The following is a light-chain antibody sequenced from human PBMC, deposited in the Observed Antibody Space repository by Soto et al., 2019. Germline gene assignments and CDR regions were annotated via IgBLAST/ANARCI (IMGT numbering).Light chain of an antibody. V-gene: IGKV2-28*01. CDR1: QSLLHSSGHNY. CDR3: MQALQTPHT. CDR2: LGS. J-gene: IGKJ1*01. Sequence: DSMMTPSPLSLHVTAGAAASISCSSSQSLLHSSGHNYLDWYLQKPGQSPQLLIYLGSNRSSGVPDRFSGSASGTDFTLKISRVEAEDVGVYYCMQALQTPHTFGQGTKV.